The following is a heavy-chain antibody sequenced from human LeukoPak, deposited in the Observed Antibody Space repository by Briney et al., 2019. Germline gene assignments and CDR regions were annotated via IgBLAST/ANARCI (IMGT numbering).Heavy chain of an antibody. D-gene: IGHD3-10*01. Sequence: SETLSLTCTVSGGSISSYYWSWIRQPAGKGLEWIGRIYTSGSTNYNPSLKSRVTMSVDTSKNQFSLKLSSVTAADTAVYYCAREDSGSYYNFYYFYMDVWGKGTTVTISS. CDR1: GGSISSYY. CDR2: IYTSGST. V-gene: IGHV4-4*07. CDR3: AREDSGSYYNFYYFYMDV. J-gene: IGHJ6*03.